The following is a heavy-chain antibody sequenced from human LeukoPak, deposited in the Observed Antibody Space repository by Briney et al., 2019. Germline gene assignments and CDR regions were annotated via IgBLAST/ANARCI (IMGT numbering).Heavy chain of an antibody. CDR2: INPSGGGT. D-gene: IGHD6-6*01. V-gene: IGHV1-46*01. CDR1: GYTFTSYF. J-gene: IGHJ6*02. CDR3: ARDPYSGWQLDEFHYYGMDV. Sequence: GASVKVSCKASGYTFTSYFMHWVRQAPGQGPEWMGLINPSGGGTSYAQKFQGRVTMTRDMSTNTVYMDLSSLRSDDTAVYYCARDPYSGWQLDEFHYYGMDVWGQGTTVIVSS.